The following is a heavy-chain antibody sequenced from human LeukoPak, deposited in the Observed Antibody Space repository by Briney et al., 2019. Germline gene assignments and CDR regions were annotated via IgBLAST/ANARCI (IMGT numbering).Heavy chain of an antibody. V-gene: IGHV3-23*01. CDR1: GFTYSVYA. Sequence: GGSQRLFCAASGFTYSVYAMIWARQARGKGREGGSTISGSGGNKSYAGSVKGRFTITRDNSKNTLYLQMNSLRAEDTAVYYCAKLHNLNSDYWGQGTLVTVSS. CDR3: AKLHNLNSDY. J-gene: IGHJ4*02. D-gene: IGHD1-14*01. CDR2: ISGSGGNK.